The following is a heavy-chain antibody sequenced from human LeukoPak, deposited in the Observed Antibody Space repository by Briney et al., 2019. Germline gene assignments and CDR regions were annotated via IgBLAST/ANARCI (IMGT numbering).Heavy chain of an antibody. Sequence: ASVKVSCKASGGTFSSYAISWVRQAPGQGLEWMGRIIPIFGTANYAQKFQGRVTMTTDTSTSTAYMELRSLRKEDTAMYFCARVPRPYYYDGSGPFDYWGQGTQVTVSS. CDR3: ARVPRPYYYDGSGPFDY. D-gene: IGHD3-22*01. CDR2: IIPIFGTA. V-gene: IGHV1-69*05. J-gene: IGHJ4*02. CDR1: GGTFSSYA.